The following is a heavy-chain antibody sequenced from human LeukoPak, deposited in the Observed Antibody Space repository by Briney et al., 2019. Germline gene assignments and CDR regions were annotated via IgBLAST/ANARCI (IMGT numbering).Heavy chain of an antibody. CDR2: ISYDGNSQ. V-gene: IGHV3-30*18. CDR3: AKEHMLLGVIYWFDP. D-gene: IGHD3-16*01. Sequence: GGSLRLSCAASGFTFSTFGMHWVRQAPGTGLEWVAVISYDGNSQYYSDSVKGRFTISRDNSKNTLYLQMNSLRPEDTALYYCAKEHMLLGVIYWFDPWGQETLVTVSS. J-gene: IGHJ5*02. CDR1: GFTFSTFG.